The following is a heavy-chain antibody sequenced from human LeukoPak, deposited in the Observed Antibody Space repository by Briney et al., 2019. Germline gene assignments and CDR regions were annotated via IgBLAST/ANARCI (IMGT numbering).Heavy chain of an antibody. J-gene: IGHJ5*02. D-gene: IGHD2-2*01. CDR1: GYTFTSYG. CDR3: ARGPHYIVVVPAAASPNWFDP. Sequence: GASVKVSCKASGYTFTSYGISWVRQAPGQGLEWVGWISAYNGNTNYAQKLQGRVTMTTDTSTSTAYMELRSLRSDDTAVYYCARGPHYIVVVPAAASPNWFDPWGQGTLVTVSS. CDR2: ISAYNGNT. V-gene: IGHV1-18*01.